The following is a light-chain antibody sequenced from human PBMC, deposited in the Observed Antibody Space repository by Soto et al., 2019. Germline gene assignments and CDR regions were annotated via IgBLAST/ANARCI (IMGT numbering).Light chain of an antibody. Sequence: DIQMTQSPSTLSASVGDRVTITCRASQSISSWLAWYQQKPGKAPKLLIYKASSLESGVPSRFSGSRSGTEFSLTLSSLQSDDFATYYCQQYNSFPTFGQGTKVEIK. CDR2: KAS. V-gene: IGKV1-5*03. J-gene: IGKJ1*01. CDR1: QSISSW. CDR3: QQYNSFPT.